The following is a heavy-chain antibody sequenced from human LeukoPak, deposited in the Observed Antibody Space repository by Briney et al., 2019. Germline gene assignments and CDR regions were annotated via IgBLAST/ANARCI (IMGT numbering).Heavy chain of an antibody. V-gene: IGHV3-23*01. Sequence: GGSLRLSCAASGFTFSSYAMSWVRQAPGKGLEWVSVISGSGDSTNYADSVKGRFTISRDNSKNTLYLRMNSLRAEDTAVYYCAKVGYSGYDLWWFDYWGQGTLVTVSS. J-gene: IGHJ4*02. D-gene: IGHD5-12*01. CDR3: AKVGYSGYDLWWFDY. CDR1: GFTFSSYA. CDR2: ISGSGDST.